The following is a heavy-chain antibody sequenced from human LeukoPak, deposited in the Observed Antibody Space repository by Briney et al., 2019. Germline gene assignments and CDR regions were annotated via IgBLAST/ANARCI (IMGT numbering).Heavy chain of an antibody. Sequence: GGSLRLSCAASGFTFSSYGLNWVRQAPGKGLEWVSVISGSGVSTYYADSVKGRFTISRDNSKNTLYLQMNSLRAEDTAVYYCAKDNGDYFRCLDYWGQGTLVTVSS. J-gene: IGHJ4*02. CDR2: ISGSGVST. V-gene: IGHV3-23*01. CDR3: AKDNGDYFRCLDY. D-gene: IGHD4-17*01. CDR1: GFTFSSYG.